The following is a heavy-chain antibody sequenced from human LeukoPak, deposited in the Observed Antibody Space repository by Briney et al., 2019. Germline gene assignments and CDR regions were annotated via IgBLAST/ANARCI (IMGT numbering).Heavy chain of an antibody. J-gene: IGHJ4*02. CDR3: AKVVRYSSSWYY. Sequence: PGGSLRLSCAASGFTFSSYAMSWVRQAPGKGLEWVSAISGSGGSTYYADSVKGRFTVSRDNSKNTLYLQMNSLRAEDTAVYYCAKVVRYSSSWYYWGQGTLVTVSS. D-gene: IGHD6-13*01. CDR2: ISGSGGST. CDR1: GFTFSSYA. V-gene: IGHV3-23*01.